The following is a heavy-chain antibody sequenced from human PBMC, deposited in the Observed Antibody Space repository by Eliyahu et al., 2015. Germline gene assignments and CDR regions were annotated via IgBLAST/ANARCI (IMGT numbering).Heavy chain of an antibody. CDR2: IDWDDDK. D-gene: IGHD3-16*02. J-gene: IGHJ5*02. V-gene: IGHV2-70*04. CDR1: GFSLSTSGMX. Sequence: QVTLKESGPALVKPTQTLTLTCTFSGFSLSTSGMXVXWXRQPPGKALEXLAXIDWDDDKFYSTSLKTRLTISKDTSKNQVVLTMTNMDPVDTATYYCARSYYDYVWGSYPERGDWFDPWGQGTLVTVSS. CDR3: ARSYYDYVWGSYPERGDWFDP.